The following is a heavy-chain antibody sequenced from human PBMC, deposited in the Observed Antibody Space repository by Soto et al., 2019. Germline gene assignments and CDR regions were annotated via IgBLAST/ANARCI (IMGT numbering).Heavy chain of an antibody. Sequence: EVQLLESGGGLVQPGGSLRLSCAASGFTFSSYAMSWVRQAPGKGLEWVSAISGSGGSTYYADSVKGRFTISRDNSKYTRYLQMNSLRAEDTAAYYCAKGGTQLLHDNWFDPWGQGTLVTVSS. J-gene: IGHJ5*02. CDR3: AKGGTQLLHDNWFDP. CDR1: GFTFSSYA. CDR2: ISGSGGST. V-gene: IGHV3-23*01. D-gene: IGHD2-2*01.